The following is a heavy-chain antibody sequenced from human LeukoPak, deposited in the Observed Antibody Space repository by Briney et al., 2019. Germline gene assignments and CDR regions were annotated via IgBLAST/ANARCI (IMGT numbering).Heavy chain of an antibody. CDR3: ARDHDAVGTTIDH. D-gene: IGHD1-14*01. V-gene: IGHV3-74*01. Sequence: TGGSLRLSCAASGFTFSSYWMHWVRQAPGEGPVWVSRIQSDGSVTWYADSVKGRFTISRDNAKNMLYLQMNSLRDEDTAVYFCARDHDAVGTTIDHWGQGTLVTVSS. CDR2: IQSDGSVT. CDR1: GFTFSSYW. J-gene: IGHJ4*02.